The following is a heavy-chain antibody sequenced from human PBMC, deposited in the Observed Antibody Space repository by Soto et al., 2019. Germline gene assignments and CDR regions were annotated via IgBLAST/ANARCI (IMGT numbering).Heavy chain of an antibody. V-gene: IGHV3-30-3*01. CDR1: GFTFSSYA. J-gene: IGHJ5*02. CDR3: ARSQQTSVTSPLADP. CDR2: ISYDGNNK. Sequence: QVQLVESGGGVVQPGRSLRLSCAASGFTFSSYAMHWVRQTPGKGLEWVTVISYDGNNKYYADSVKGRFTISRDNSKNTLYVQVNSLRTEDTGVYYCARSQQTSVTSPLADPWGQGTLVTGSS. D-gene: IGHD4-17*01.